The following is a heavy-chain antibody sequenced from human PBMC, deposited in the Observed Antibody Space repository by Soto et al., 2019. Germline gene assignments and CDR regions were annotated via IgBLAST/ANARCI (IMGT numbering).Heavy chain of an antibody. Sequence: HTLSLICGVSGDSVSSNSAAWNWFRQSPSRGLEWLGRTYYRSKWYNDYAVSVKSRITINPDTSKNQFSLQLNSVTPEDTAVYYCANSGSYYDNWFDPWGQGTLVTVS. V-gene: IGHV6-1*01. J-gene: IGHJ5*02. CDR2: TYYRSKWYN. CDR1: GDSVSSNSAA. D-gene: IGHD1-26*01. CDR3: ANSGSYYDNWFDP.